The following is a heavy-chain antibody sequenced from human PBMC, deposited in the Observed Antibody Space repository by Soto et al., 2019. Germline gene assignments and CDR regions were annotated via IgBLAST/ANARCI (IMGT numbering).Heavy chain of an antibody. CDR1: GYSFTSYW. D-gene: IGHD3-10*01. Sequence: ESLKISCKGSGYSFTSYWISWVRQMPGKGLEWMGRIDPSDSYTNYSPSFQGHVTISADKSISTAYLQWSSLKASDTAMYYCARLGEIWFGELGENYGMDVWGQGTTVTVSS. CDR2: IDPSDSYT. V-gene: IGHV5-10-1*01. J-gene: IGHJ6*02. CDR3: ARLGEIWFGELGENYGMDV.